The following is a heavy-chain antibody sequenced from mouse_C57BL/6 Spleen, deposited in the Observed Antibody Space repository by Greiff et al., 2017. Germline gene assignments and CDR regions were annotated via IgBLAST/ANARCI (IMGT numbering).Heavy chain of an antibody. V-gene: IGHV6-3*01. Sequence: EVQVVESGGGLVQPGGSMKLSCVASGFTFSNYWMNWVRQSPEKGLEWVAQIRLKSDNYATHYAESVKGRFTISRDDSKSSVYLQMNHLRAEDTGIYYCTGLYGSSSFDYWGQGTTLTVSS. D-gene: IGHD1-1*01. CDR3: TGLYGSSSFDY. J-gene: IGHJ2*01. CDR2: IRLKSDNYAT. CDR1: GFTFSNYW.